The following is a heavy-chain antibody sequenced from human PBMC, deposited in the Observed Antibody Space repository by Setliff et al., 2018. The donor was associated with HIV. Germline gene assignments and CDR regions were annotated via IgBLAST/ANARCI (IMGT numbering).Heavy chain of an antibody. J-gene: IGHJ4*02. CDR3: VRDGASGYLSN. Sequence: ASVKVSCKSSGGTFSRYTISWVRQAPGKGLEWVGGINPMFGTANYAQKYLGRVTIRADESTITAHLELSSLTYEDTAVFYCVRDGASGYLSNWGQGTPVTVSS. V-gene: IGHV1-69*13. D-gene: IGHD5-12*01. CDR1: GGTFSRYT. CDR2: INPMFGTA.